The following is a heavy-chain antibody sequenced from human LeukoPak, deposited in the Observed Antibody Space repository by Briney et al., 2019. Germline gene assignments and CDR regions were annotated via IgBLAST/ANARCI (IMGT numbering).Heavy chain of an antibody. V-gene: IGHV3-53*01. D-gene: IGHD2-15*01. Sequence: GGSLRLSCTVSGFTVSSNSMSWVRQAPGKGLEWVSFIYSGGNTHYSDSVKGRFTISRDNSKNTLYLQMNSLRAEDTAVYYCARGPNCSGGSCYSHNTGNDYWGQGTLVTVSS. CDR2: IYSGGNT. J-gene: IGHJ4*02. CDR3: ARGPNCSGGSCYSHNTGNDY. CDR1: GFTVSSNS.